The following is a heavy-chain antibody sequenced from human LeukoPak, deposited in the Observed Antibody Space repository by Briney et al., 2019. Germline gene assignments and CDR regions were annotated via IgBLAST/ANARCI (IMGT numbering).Heavy chain of an antibody. V-gene: IGHV3-11*01. CDR3: ARLPSMIVVAHWFDP. D-gene: IGHD3-22*01. Sequence: GGSLRLSCAASGFTFSDYYMSWIRQAPGKGLEWVSYISSSGSTIYYADSVKGRFTISRDNAKNSLYLQMNSLRAEDTAVYYCARLPSMIVVAHWFDPWGQGTLVTVSS. J-gene: IGHJ5*02. CDR2: ISSSGSTI. CDR1: GFTFSDYY.